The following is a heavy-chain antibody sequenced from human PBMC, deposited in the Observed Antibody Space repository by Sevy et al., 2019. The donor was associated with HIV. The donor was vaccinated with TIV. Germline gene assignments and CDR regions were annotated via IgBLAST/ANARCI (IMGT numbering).Heavy chain of an antibody. CDR3: AKDRVSGTYYTGDFDY. CDR2: MSGSGGDP. V-gene: IGHV3-23*01. Sequence: GGSLRLSCAASGFTFRTYAMTWVRQAPGKGLEWVSVMSGSGGDPYYADSVKGRFTISRDNSNNTLYLQMNSLRAEDTAVYYCAKDRVSGTYYTGDFDYWGQGTLVTVSS. J-gene: IGHJ4*02. CDR1: GFTFRTYA. D-gene: IGHD3-10*01.